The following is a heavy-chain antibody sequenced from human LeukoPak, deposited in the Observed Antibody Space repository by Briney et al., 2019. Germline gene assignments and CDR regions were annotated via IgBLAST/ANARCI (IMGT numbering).Heavy chain of an antibody. J-gene: IGHJ4*02. CDR2: INPNSGGT. V-gene: IGHV1-2*02. CDR1: GYTFTGYY. D-gene: IGHD3-22*01. CDR3: AREFLDYYDSPFDY. Sequence: ASVKVSCKASGYTFTGYYMHWVRQAPGQGLEWMGWINPNSGGTNYAQKFQGRVTMTRDTSISTAYMELSRLRSDDTAVHYCAREFLDYYDSPFDYWGQGTLVTVSS.